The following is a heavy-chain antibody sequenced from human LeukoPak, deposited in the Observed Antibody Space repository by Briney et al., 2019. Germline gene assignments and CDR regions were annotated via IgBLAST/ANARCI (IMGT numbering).Heavy chain of an antibody. CDR3: ARDRRVRTLLDY. J-gene: IGHJ4*02. D-gene: IGHD1-1*01. Sequence: ASVKLSCKASGYTFTGYYMHWVRQDPGQGLEWMGWINPNSGGTNYAQKFQGRVTMTRDTSISTAYMELSRLRSDDTAVYYCARDRRVRTLLDYWGQGTLVTVSS. V-gene: IGHV1-2*02. CDR2: INPNSGGT. CDR1: GYTFTGYY.